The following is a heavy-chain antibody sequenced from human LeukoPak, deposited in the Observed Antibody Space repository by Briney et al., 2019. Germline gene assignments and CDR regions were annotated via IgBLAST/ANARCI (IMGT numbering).Heavy chain of an antibody. CDR1: GFTFSSDA. J-gene: IGHJ4*02. D-gene: IGHD1-14*01. CDR2: ICGSGGST. Sequence: PGGSLRLSCAASGFTFSSDAMSLVRQAPGEGREWGSAICGSGGSTYYADSVKGRFTISRDNSKHTLYLQMTSLRAEATAVYYCANIHRGQHFDYWGQGTLVTVSS. V-gene: IGHV3-23*01. CDR3: ANIHRGQHFDY.